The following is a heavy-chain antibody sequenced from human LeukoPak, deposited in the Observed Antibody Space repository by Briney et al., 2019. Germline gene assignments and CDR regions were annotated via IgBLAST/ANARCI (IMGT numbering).Heavy chain of an antibody. J-gene: IGHJ4*02. CDR2: IYYSGST. D-gene: IGHD6-13*01. CDR1: GGSISSYY. V-gene: IGHV4-59*01. Sequence: SETLSLTCTVSGGSISSYYWSWIRQPPGKGLEWIGYIYYSGSTNYNPSLKSRVTISVDTSKSQFSLKLSSVTAADTAVYYCARGIAAEPNFDYWGQGTLVTVSS. CDR3: ARGIAAEPNFDY.